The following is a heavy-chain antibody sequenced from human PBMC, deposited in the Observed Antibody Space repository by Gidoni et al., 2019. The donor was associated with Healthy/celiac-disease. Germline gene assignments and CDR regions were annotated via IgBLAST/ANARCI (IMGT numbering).Heavy chain of an antibody. D-gene: IGHD3-22*01. Sequence: QVQPVESGGGVVQPGRSLRPSCAASGLTLRTYGMPWVRQAPGKGLEWVAVISYDGSNKYYADSVKGRFTISRDNSKNTLYLQMNSLRAEDTAVYYCAKDSPNYYYDSSGSGVGYFDYWGQGTLVTVSS. CDR1: GLTLRTYG. CDR2: ISYDGSNK. V-gene: IGHV3-30*18. J-gene: IGHJ4*02. CDR3: AKDSPNYYYDSSGSGVGYFDY.